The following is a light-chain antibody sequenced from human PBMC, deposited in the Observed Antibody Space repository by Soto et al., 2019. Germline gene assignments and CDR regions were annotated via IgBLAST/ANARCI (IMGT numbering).Light chain of an antibody. Sequence: QSVLTQPRSVSGSPRQSVTISCTGTSSDVGGYNYVSWYQQHPGKVPKLMIYDVSKRPSGVPDRFSGSKSGNTASLTISGLQAEDEADCYCCSYAGSTYVFGTGTRSPS. CDR2: DVS. CDR1: SSDVGGYNY. V-gene: IGLV2-11*01. CDR3: CSYAGSTYV. J-gene: IGLJ1*01.